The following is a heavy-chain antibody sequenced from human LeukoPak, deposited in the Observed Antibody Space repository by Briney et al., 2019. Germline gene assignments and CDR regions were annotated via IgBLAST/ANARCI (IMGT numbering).Heavy chain of an antibody. CDR3: ATVARLGIVDPFDY. D-gene: IGHD7-27*01. J-gene: IGHJ4*02. CDR2: INPNSGGT. V-gene: IGHV1-2*02. CDR1: GYTFTGYY. Sequence: ASVKVSCKASGYTFTGYYMHWVRQAPGQGLEWMGWINPNSGGTNYAQKFQGRVTMTRDTSISTAYMELSRLRSDDTAVYYCATVARLGIVDPFDYWGQGTLVTVSS.